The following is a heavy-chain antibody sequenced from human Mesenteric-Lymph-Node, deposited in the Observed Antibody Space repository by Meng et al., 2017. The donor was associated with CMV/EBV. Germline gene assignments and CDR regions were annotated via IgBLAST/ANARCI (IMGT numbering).Heavy chain of an antibody. Sequence: GGSLRLSCSASGFTFSTYGVSWVRQAPGKGLDWVSVIYSGDFNTYYADSVKGRFTISRDDSKNTLYLQMSSLKAEDTAAYYCAKHLGTSAIFDYWGQGTLVTVSS. CDR1: GFTFSTYG. J-gene: IGHJ4*02. D-gene: IGHD1-26*01. CDR2: IYSGDFNT. CDR3: AKHLGTSAIFDY. V-gene: IGHV3-23*03.